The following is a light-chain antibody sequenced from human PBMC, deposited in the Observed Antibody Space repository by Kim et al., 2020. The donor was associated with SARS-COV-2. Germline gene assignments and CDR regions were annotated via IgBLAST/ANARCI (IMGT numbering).Light chain of an antibody. V-gene: IGKV1-13*02. CDR2: GAS. CDR3: PQFHGYPLT. J-gene: IGKJ4*01. Sequence: ASIGDRVTITCRASQCISNSLAWYQQKSGTAPFLLIYGASTLQSGVPTRFSGSGSGTYFTLTISSLQHEDFATYYCPQFHGYPLTFGGGTKVDIK. CDR1: QCISNS.